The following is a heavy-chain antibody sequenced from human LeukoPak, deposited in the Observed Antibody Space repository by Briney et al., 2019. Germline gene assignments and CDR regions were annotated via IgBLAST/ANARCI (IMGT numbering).Heavy chain of an antibody. J-gene: IGHJ4*02. CDR1: GGTFSSYA. V-gene: IGHV1-69*01. CDR3: AIPADYDYVWGSYRPFGY. CDR2: IIPIFGTA. D-gene: IGHD3-16*02. Sequence: SVKVSCKASGGTFSSYAISWVRQAPGQGLEWMGGIIPIFGTANYAQKFQGRVTITADESTSTAYMELSSLRSEDTAVYYCAIPADYDYVWGSYRPFGYWGQGTLVTVSS.